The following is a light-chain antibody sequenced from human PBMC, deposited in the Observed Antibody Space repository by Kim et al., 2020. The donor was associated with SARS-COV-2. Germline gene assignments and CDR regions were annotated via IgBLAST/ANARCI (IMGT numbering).Light chain of an antibody. CDR2: TAS. CDR1: QSISSY. CDR3: QQSYSTPQFT. Sequence: SVGDRVTITSRASQSISSYLNWYQQKPGKAPQLLIYTASSLQSGVPSRFSGSGSGTDFTLTISSLQPEDFATYYCQQSYSTPQFTFGGGTKVDIK. J-gene: IGKJ4*01. V-gene: IGKV1-39*01.